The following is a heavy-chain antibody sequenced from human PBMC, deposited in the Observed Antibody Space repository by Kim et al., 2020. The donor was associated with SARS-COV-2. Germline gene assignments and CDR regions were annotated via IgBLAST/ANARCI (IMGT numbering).Heavy chain of an antibody. CDR2: IIPIFGTA. V-gene: IGHV1-69*13. Sequence: SVKVSCKASGGTFSSYAISLVRQAPGQGLEWMGGIIPIFGTANYAQQFQGRVTITADESTSTAYMELSSLRSEDTAVYYCARGYILTGFSYFDYWGQGT. D-gene: IGHD3-9*01. CDR3: ARGYILTGFSYFDY. CDR1: GGTFSSYA. J-gene: IGHJ4*02.